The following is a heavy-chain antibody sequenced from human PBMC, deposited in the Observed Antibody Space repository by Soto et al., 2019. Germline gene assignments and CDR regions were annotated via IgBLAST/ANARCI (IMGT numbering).Heavy chain of an antibody. V-gene: IGHV4-34*01. CDR1: GGSFSGYY. CDR2: INHSGST. D-gene: IGHD3-22*01. Sequence: PSETLSLTCAVYGGSFSGYYWSWIRQPPGKGLEWIGEINHSGSTNYNPSLKSRVTISVDTSKNQFSLKLSSVTAADTAVYYCARKDVYYYDSSGLYGGLDYWGQGTLVTVS. CDR3: ARKDVYYYDSSGLYGGLDY. J-gene: IGHJ4*02.